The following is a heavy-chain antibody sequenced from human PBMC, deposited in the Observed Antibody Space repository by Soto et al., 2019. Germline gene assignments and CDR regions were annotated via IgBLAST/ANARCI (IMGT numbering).Heavy chain of an antibody. D-gene: IGHD6-13*01. CDR2: IYWDDDK. Sequence: QITLKESGPALVKPTQTLTLTCTFSGFSISTSGVGVGWIRQPPGKALEWLALIYWDDDKRYSPCLKSMLTITKDNAKNQEVQTKTHSDPVDTHTYSCAHRRMMDSSPWYDYDCWGQGTLVTVSS. CDR3: AHRRMMDSSPWYDYDC. CDR1: GFSISTSGVG. J-gene: IGHJ4*02. V-gene: IGHV2-5*02.